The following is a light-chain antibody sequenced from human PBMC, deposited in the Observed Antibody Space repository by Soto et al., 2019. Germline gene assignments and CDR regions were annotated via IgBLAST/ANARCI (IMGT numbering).Light chain of an antibody. Sequence: QSVLTQPASVSGPPGQSFTISCPGTSSDVGSYNLVSWYQQHPGKAPKLMIYEGSKRPSGVSNRFSGSKSGNTASLTISGLQAEDEADYYCCSYAGSSTYVFGTGNKVTVL. CDR3: CSYAGSSTYV. CDR1: SSDVGSYNL. J-gene: IGLJ1*01. CDR2: EGS. V-gene: IGLV2-23*01.